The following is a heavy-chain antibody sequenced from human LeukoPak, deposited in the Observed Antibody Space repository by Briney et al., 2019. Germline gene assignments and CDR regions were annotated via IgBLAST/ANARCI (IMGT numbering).Heavy chain of an antibody. D-gene: IGHD6-13*01. CDR3: ASGRGSSWYREAFDI. CDR2: INHSGST. CDR1: GGSFSGYY. V-gene: IGHV4-34*01. J-gene: IGHJ3*02. Sequence: SETLSHTCAVYGGSFSGYYWSWIRQPPGKGLEWIGEINHSGSTNYNPSLKSRVTISVDTSKNQFSLKLSSVTAADTAVYYCASGRGSSWYREAFDIWGQGTMVTVSS.